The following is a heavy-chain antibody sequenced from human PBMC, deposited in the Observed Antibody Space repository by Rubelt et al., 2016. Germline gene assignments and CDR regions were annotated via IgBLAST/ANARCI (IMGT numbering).Heavy chain of an antibody. D-gene: IGHD2-8*02. V-gene: IGHV4-39*07. J-gene: IGHJ4*02. CDR2: IYYSGST. CDR1: GGSISSNSYY. Sequence: QLQLQESGPGLVKPSETLSLTCTVSGGSISSNSYYWGWIRQPPGQGLEWSGSIYYSGSTYYNPSPTIRSDITVNTSKNQFSRKPSSVTAADTAVYYSARIDFNTWSPYFDYWGQGTLVTVSS. CDR3: ARIDFNTWSPYFDY.